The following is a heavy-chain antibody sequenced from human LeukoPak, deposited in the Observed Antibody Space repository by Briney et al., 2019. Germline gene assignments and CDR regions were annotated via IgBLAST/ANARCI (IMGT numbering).Heavy chain of an antibody. CDR1: GFTFSSYG. J-gene: IGHJ6*02. CDR3: AKSDYYGMDV. V-gene: IGHV3-30*18. CDR2: ISYDGSNK. Sequence: GGSLRLSCAASGFTFSSYGMHWVRQAPGKGLEWVAVISYDGSNKYYADSVKGRFTISRDNSKNTLYLQMNSLRAEDTAVYYCAKSDYYGMDVWGQGTTVTVSS.